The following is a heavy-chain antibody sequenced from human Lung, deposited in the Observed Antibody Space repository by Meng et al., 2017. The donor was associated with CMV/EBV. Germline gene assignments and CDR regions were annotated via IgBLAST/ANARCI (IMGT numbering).Heavy chain of an antibody. CDR1: GFTFDDYA. CDR2: ISWNRGSI. CDR3: AKDMAPGGGLGYGRDF. V-gene: IGHV3-9*01. Sequence: GGSLRPXCAASGFTFDDYAMHWVRQAPGKGLEWVSGISWNRGSIDYADSVKGRFTISRDNAKNSLYLQMNSLRAGDTALCYCAKDMAPGGGLGYGRDFWGQGXTVTVSS. D-gene: IGHD3-16*01. J-gene: IGHJ6*02.